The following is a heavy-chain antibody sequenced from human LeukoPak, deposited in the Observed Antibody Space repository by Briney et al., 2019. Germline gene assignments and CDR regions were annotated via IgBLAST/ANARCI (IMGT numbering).Heavy chain of an antibody. D-gene: IGHD2-15*01. CDR2: IYHSGSA. V-gene: IGHV4-38-2*01. CDR3: ARARVIAATQTFDY. CDR1: GYSISSGYY. Sequence: SETLSLTCDVSGYSISSGYYWGWIRQPPGKGLEWIGSIYHSGSAYYNPSLKSRVTISVDTSKNQFSLNLNSVTAADTAVYYCARARVIAATQTFDYWGQGTLVTVSS. J-gene: IGHJ4*02.